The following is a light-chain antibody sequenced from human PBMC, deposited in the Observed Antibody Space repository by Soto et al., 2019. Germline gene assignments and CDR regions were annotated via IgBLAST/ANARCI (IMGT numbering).Light chain of an antibody. CDR1: QSVSSSN. CDR3: QQYNNWPSIT. Sequence: EIVLTQSTGTLSLSPGERATLSCSASQSVSSSNLAWYQQKPGQAPRLLIYGASTRATGIPARFSGSGSGTEFTLTISSLQSEDFAVYYCQQYNNWPSITFGQGTLLEIK. CDR2: GAS. V-gene: IGKV3-15*01. J-gene: IGKJ5*01.